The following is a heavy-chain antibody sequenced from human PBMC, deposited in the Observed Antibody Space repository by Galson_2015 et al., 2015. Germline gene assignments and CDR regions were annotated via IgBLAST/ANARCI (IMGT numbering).Heavy chain of an antibody. V-gene: IGHV3-30*01. Sequence: SLRLSCAASGFTFSSYAMHWVRQAPGKGLEWVAVISYDGSNKYYADSVKGRFSISRDNSKNTLYLQMNSLRAEDTAVYYCASPTNGDYLSYFDYWGQGTLVTVSS. CDR1: GFTFSSYA. J-gene: IGHJ4*02. CDR3: ASPTNGDYLSYFDY. CDR2: ISYDGSNK. D-gene: IGHD4-17*01.